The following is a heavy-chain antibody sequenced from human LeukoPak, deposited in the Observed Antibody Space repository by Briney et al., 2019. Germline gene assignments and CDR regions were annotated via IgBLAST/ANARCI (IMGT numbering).Heavy chain of an antibody. CDR3: ARRQGCSRTSCPPDY. V-gene: IGHV5-51*01. CDR1: GYSFTTYW. J-gene: IGHJ4*02. D-gene: IGHD2-2*01. CDR2: IYPGDSDT. Sequence: GESLKISCRGSGYSFTTYWIGWVRQMPGKGLEWMGIIYPGDSDTRYSPSFQGQGTMSADKSINTAYLQWSSLKASDTAMYYCARRQGCSRTSCPPDYWGQGTLVTVSS.